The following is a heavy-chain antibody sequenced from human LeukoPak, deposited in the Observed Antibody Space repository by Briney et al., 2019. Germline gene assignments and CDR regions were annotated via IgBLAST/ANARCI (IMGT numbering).Heavy chain of an antibody. CDR2: INPSGGST. D-gene: IGHD6-19*01. V-gene: IGHV1-46*01. J-gene: IGHJ4*02. Sequence: ASVKVSCKASGYTFTSYGISWVRQAPGQGLEWMGIINPSGGSTSYAQKFQGRVTMTRDMSTSTVYMELSSLRSEDTAVYYCARDHSAVAGTIGYWGQGTLVTVSS. CDR3: ARDHSAVAGTIGY. CDR1: GYTFTSYG.